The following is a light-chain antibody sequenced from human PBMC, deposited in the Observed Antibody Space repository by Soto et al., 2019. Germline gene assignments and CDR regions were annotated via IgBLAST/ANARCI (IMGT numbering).Light chain of an antibody. Sequence: QSALTKPRSVSGSPGQSVPISCTGTSSDVGGYNYVSWYQQHPGKAPKLMIYDVSKRPSGVPDRFSGSKSGNTASLTISGLQAEYEHDYYCCSDAGSYTPAVFGTGTKVTVL. J-gene: IGLJ1*01. CDR3: CSDAGSYTPAV. CDR1: SSDVGGYNY. CDR2: DVS. V-gene: IGLV2-11*01.